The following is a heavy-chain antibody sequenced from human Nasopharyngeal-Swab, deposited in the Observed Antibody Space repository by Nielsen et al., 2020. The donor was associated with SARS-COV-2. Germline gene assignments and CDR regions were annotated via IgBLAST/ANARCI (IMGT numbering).Heavy chain of an antibody. V-gene: IGHV3-9*01. CDR3: AQDGQRLLYYYAMDV. Sequence: SLKISCAASGFTFDDYAMHWVRQAPGKGMEWVAGISWNSGRIGYADAVKGRFTISRDNAKNSLYLQMNSLRAEDTALYYCAQDGQRLLYYYAMDVWGQGTTVTVPS. J-gene: IGHJ6*02. CDR1: GFTFDDYA. D-gene: IGHD1-1*01. CDR2: ISWNSGRI.